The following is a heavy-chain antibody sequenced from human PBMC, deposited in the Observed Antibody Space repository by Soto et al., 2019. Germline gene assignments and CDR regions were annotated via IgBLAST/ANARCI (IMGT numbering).Heavy chain of an antibody. CDR2: INHSGST. J-gene: IGHJ5*02. D-gene: IGHD3-10*01. V-gene: IGHV4-34*01. CDR3: ARPVGSGSYYKGGWFDP. CDR1: GGSFSGYY. Sequence: SETLSLTCAVYGGSFSGYYWSWIRQPPGKGLEWIGEINHSGSTNYNPSLKSRVTISVDTSKNQFSLKLSSVTAADTAVYYCARPVGSGSYYKGGWFDPWGQGTLVTVSS.